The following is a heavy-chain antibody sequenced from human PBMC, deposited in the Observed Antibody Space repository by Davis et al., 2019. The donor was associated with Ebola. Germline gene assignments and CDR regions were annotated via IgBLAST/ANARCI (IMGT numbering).Heavy chain of an antibody. Sequence: ASVKVSCKASGYTFTSYAMHWVRQAPGQRLEWMGWINAGNGNTKYSQKFQGRVTITRDTSASTAYMELSSLRSEDTAVYYCAREINGGYSYGYITSYYYYGMDVWGQGTTVTVSS. D-gene: IGHD5-18*01. V-gene: IGHV1-3*01. CDR2: INAGNGNT. CDR3: AREINGGYSYGYITSYYYYGMDV. J-gene: IGHJ6*02. CDR1: GYTFTSYA.